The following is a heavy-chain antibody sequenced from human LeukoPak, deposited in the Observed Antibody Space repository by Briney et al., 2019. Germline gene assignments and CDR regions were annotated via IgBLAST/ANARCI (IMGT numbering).Heavy chain of an antibody. CDR3: ARGGAAAGSGGGYYYYGMGV. V-gene: IGHV3-48*03. J-gene: IGHJ6*02. CDR2: ISSGGTTT. Sequence: GGSLSLSRAASGFTFSSYEMNWVRQAPGKGLEWLSYISSGGTTTYYADSVKGRFTISRDNAKSSLYLQMKSLRADDTAVYYCARGGAAAGSGGGYYYYGMGVWGQGTTVIVSS. CDR1: GFTFSSYE. D-gene: IGHD6-13*01.